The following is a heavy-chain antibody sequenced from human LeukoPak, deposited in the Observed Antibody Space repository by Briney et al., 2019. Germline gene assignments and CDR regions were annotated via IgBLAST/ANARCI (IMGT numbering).Heavy chain of an antibody. CDR2: IYYSGST. J-gene: IGHJ5*02. V-gene: IGHV4-59*08. CDR1: GYSISTGYY. CDR3: ARGIIAAAGRSSWFDP. D-gene: IGHD6-13*01. Sequence: SETLSLTCTVSGYSISTGYYWSWIRQPPGKGLEWIGYIYYSGSTNYNPSLKSRVTISVDTSKNQFSLKLSSVTAADTAVYYCARGIIAAAGRSSWFDPWGQGTLVTVSS.